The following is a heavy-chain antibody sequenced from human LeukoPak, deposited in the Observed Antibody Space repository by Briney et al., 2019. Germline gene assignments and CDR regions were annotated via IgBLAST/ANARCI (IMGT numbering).Heavy chain of an antibody. CDR2: ISDSGTLT. D-gene: IGHD6-19*01. J-gene: IGHJ4*02. Sequence: GGSLRLSCAASGFAFSNLAMGWVRQAPGKGLEWVSVISDSGTLTYYADSVKGRFTISRDNSKNTLFLQMNGLRADDTAVYYCAKDARRTNGWYFFDYWGQGTLVTVSS. CDR3: AKDARRTNGWYFFDY. V-gene: IGHV3-23*01. CDR1: GFAFSNLA.